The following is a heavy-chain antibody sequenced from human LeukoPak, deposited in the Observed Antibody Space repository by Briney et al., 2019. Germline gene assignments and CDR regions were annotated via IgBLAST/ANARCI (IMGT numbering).Heavy chain of an antibody. D-gene: IGHD2-15*01. CDR1: GGSISSSSYY. CDR3: ARDQPGYCSGGSCFDY. Sequence: PSETLSLTCTVSGGSISSSSYYWGWIRQPPGKGLEWIGSIYYSGSTYYNPSLKSRVAISVDTSKNQFSLKLSSVTAADTAVYYCARDQPGYCSGGSCFDYWGQGTLVTVSS. V-gene: IGHV4-39*02. J-gene: IGHJ4*02. CDR2: IYYSGST.